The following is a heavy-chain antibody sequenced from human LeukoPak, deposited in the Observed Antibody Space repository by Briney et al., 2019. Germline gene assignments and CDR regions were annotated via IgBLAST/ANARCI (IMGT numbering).Heavy chain of an antibody. CDR2: ITAIAGDT. Sequence: GGSLRLSCAASGFTFSSSATSWVRQAPGKGLEWVSLITAIAGDTYYADSVKGRFTISRDNSRNTLYLQMDSLRAEGSAIYYCVSKGLQLFGELLDWGQGTLVTVSS. D-gene: IGHD3-10*01. CDR1: GFTFSSSA. J-gene: IGHJ4*02. V-gene: IGHV3-23*01. CDR3: VSKGLQLFGELLD.